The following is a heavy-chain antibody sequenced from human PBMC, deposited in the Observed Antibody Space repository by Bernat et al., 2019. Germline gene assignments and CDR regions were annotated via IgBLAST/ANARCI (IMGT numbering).Heavy chain of an antibody. D-gene: IGHD4/OR15-4a*01. CDR3: ARDPAYGAIDL. V-gene: IGHV3-7*01. J-gene: IGHJ5*02. CDR2: IKEDGGQT. CDR1: GFTFSHSW. Sequence: EVQLVESGGGLVQPGGSLRLSCATSGFTFSHSWMSWLRQAPGKGLEWVANIKEDGGQTNYVDYVKGRFTMSRDKAKNTLFLQMNSRKAEDTAVYFCARDPAYGAIDLWGQGTLVTVSS.